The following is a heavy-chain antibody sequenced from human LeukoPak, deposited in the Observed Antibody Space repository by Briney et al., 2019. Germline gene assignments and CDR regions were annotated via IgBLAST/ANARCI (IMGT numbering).Heavy chain of an antibody. J-gene: IGHJ3*02. Sequence: PGGSLRLSCAASGFTVSSNYMSWVRQAPGKGLEWVSVIYSGGSTYYADSVKGRFTISRHNSKNTLYLQMNSLRAEDTAVYYCARDRLGTYSSGPIGAFDIWGQGTMVTVSS. D-gene: IGHD6-19*01. CDR2: IYSGGST. CDR1: GFTVSSNY. CDR3: ARDRLGTYSSGPIGAFDI. V-gene: IGHV3-53*04.